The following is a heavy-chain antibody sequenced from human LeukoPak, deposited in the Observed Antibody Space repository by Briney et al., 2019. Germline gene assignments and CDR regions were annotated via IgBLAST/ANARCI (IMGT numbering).Heavy chain of an antibody. CDR1: GGSISSYY. CDR3: ARDLASSSSHYYYYYMHV. CDR2: IYTSGST. V-gene: IGHV4-4*07. Sequence: SETLSLTCTVSGGSISSYYWSWIRQPAGKGLEWIGRIYTSGSTNYNPSLKSRVTMSVDTSKNQFSLKLSSVTAADTAVYYCARDLASSSSHYYYYYMHVWGKGTTVTVSS. J-gene: IGHJ6*03. D-gene: IGHD6-6*01.